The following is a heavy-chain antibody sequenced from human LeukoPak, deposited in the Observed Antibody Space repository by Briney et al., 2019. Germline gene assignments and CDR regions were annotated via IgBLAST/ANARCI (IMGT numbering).Heavy chain of an antibody. J-gene: IGHJ4*02. CDR2: INAGNGNT. Sequence: ASVKVSCKASGYTFTSYGISWVRQAPGQGLEWMGWINAGNGNTKYSQKFQGRVTITRDTSASTAYMELSSLRSEDTAVYYCARGRRYQPPPGVDYWGQGTLVTVSS. V-gene: IGHV1-3*01. CDR3: ARGRRYQPPPGVDY. CDR1: GYTFTSYG. D-gene: IGHD2-2*01.